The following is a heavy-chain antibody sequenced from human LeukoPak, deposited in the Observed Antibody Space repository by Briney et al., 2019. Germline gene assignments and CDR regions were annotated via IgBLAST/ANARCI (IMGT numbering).Heavy chain of an antibody. CDR1: GFTFSSYE. D-gene: IGHD5-24*01. Sequence: GGSVRLSCAASGFTFSSYEMNWVRQAPGKGLEWVSYISSSAGPIYYADSVRGRFTISRDNAKKSLYLQMNNLRLEDTAVYYYARVRMGTTDNWGQGTLVTVSS. V-gene: IGHV3-48*03. CDR3: ARVRMGTTDN. J-gene: IGHJ4*02. CDR2: ISSSAGPI.